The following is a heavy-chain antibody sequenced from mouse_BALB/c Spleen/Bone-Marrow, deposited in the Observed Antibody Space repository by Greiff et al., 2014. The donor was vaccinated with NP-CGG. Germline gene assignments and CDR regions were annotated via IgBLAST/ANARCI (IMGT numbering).Heavy chain of an antibody. V-gene: IGHV7-3*02. CDR1: GFTFTDYY. CDR2: IRNKANGYTT. D-gene: IGHD2-14*01. Sequence: EVQLVESEGGLVQPGGSLRLSCATSGFTFTDYYMSWVRQPPGKALEWLGFIRNKANGYTTEYSASVKGRFTISRDNSQSILYLQTNTLRAEDSATYYCARDRRYDLAWFAYWGQGTLVTVSA. CDR3: ARDRRYDLAWFAY. J-gene: IGHJ3*01.